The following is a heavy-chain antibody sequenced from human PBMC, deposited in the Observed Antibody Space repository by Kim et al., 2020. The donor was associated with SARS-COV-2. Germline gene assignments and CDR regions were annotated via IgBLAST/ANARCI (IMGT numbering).Heavy chain of an antibody. CDR2: TYYRSKWYN. CDR3: ARAGRGTTGTTGYYYYGMDV. CDR1: GDSVSSNSAA. Sequence: SQTLSLTCAISGDSVSSNSAAWNWIRQSPSRGLEWLGRTYYRSKWYNDYAVSVKSRITINPDTSKNQFSLQLNSVTPEDTAVYYCARAGRGTTGTTGYYYYGMDVWGQGTTVTVSS. J-gene: IGHJ6*02. V-gene: IGHV6-1*01. D-gene: IGHD1-1*01.